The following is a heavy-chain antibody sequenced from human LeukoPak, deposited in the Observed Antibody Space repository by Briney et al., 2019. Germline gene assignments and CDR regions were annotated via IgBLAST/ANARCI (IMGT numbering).Heavy chain of an antibody. CDR1: GYSFTSYW. Sequence: GESLKISCKGSGYSFTSYWIGWVRQMPGKGLEWMGIIYPGDSDTRYSPSFQGQVTISADKSISTAYLQWSNLKASDTAMYYCARADYYYGSGSYDAFDIWGQGTMVTVSS. D-gene: IGHD3-10*01. V-gene: IGHV5-51*01. CDR2: IYPGDSDT. J-gene: IGHJ3*02. CDR3: ARADYYYGSGSYDAFDI.